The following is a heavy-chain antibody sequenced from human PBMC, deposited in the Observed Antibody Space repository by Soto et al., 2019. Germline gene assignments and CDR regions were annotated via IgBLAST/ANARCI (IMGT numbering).Heavy chain of an antibody. Sequence: QVQLVQSGAEVKKPGASVKVSCKASGYTFTSYDINWVRQATGQGLEWMGWMNPNSGNTGYAQKFQGRVTMTRNTSISTAYMELSSLRSEDTAVHYCASPFWSGGAYYYYGMDVWGQGTTVTVSS. CDR3: ASPFWSGGAYYYYGMDV. D-gene: IGHD3-3*01. V-gene: IGHV1-8*01. J-gene: IGHJ6*02. CDR1: GYTFTSYD. CDR2: MNPNSGNT.